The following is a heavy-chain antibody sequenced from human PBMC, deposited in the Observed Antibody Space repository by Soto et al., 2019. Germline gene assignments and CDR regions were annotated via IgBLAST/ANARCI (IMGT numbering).Heavy chain of an antibody. CDR3: ARESGSSRHLDY. CDR2: IYGSGNS. J-gene: IGHJ4*02. V-gene: IGHV4-4*07. Sequence: SETLSLTCTVSGFISAYYWIWIRQPAGKGLEWTGRIYGSGNSNFNPSLNGRATISVDMSKNQFTLIRRSVTAADTAVYYCARESGSSRHLDYWGQGILVNVSS. D-gene: IGHD6-13*01. CDR1: GFISAYY.